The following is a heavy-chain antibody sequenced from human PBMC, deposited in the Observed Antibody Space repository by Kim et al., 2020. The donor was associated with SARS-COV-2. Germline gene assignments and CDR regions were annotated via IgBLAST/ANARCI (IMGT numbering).Heavy chain of an antibody. V-gene: IGHV3-21*01. CDR1: GFTFSSYS. CDR2: ISSSSNYI. D-gene: IGHD4-4*01. Sequence: GGSLRLSCAGSGFTFSSYSMNWVRQAPGKGLEWVSSISSSSNYIYYIDSVKGRFTISRDNAKNSLYLQMNSLRAEDTAVYYCAKDVVPLPTAPSNYVGGPDFWGQGTLVIVSS. CDR3: AKDVVPLPTAPSNYVGGPDF. J-gene: IGHJ4*02.